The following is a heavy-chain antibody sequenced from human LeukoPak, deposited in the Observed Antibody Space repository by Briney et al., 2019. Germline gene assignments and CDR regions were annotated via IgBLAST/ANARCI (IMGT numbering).Heavy chain of an antibody. CDR1: GFTFSSYG. D-gene: IGHD3-22*01. J-gene: IGHJ5*02. V-gene: IGHV3-30*02. CDR2: IRYDGSNK. CDR3: ARDDYYDSSGPMEHNWFDP. Sequence: GGSLRLSCAASGFTFSSYGMHWVRQAPGKGLEWVAFIRYDGSNKYYADSVKGRFTISRDNSKNTLYLQMNSLRAEDTTVYYCARDDYYDSSGPMEHNWFDPWGQGTLVTVSS.